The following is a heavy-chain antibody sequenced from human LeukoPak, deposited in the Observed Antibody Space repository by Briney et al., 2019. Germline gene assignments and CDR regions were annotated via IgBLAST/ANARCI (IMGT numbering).Heavy chain of an antibody. J-gene: IGHJ3*02. CDR2: ISGSSSYI. Sequence: PGGSLRLSCAASAFTFSSYSMNSVRQAPGKGLAWVSSISGSSSYIYYADSVKGRFTISRDNAKNSLYLQMNSLRAEDTALYYCVREGLETWGAFDIWGQGTMVTVSS. V-gene: IGHV3-21*01. CDR3: VREGLETWGAFDI. CDR1: AFTFSSYS. D-gene: IGHD7-27*01.